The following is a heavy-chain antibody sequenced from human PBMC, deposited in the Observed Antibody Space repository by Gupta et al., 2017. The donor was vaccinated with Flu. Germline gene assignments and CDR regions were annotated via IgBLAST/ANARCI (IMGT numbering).Heavy chain of an antibody. Sequence: QVQLQQWGAGLLKPSETLSLTCAVYGESFSGYYRSWIRQPPGKGLEWIGEIDHSGSTNYNPSRKSRVTISVETSKNQFSLMMRSATAAETAMYYCATGGTRGLGSHYKTWGQGTLVTVSS. CDR1: GESFSGYY. D-gene: IGHD3-10*01. CDR3: ATGGTRGLGSHYKT. V-gene: IGHV4-34*02. CDR2: IDHSGST. J-gene: IGHJ5*02.